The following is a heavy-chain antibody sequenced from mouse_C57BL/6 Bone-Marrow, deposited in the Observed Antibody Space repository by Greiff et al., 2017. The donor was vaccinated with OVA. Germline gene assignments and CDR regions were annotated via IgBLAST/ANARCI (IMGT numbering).Heavy chain of an antibody. CDR2: ISSGSSTI. J-gene: IGHJ3*01. CDR3: TRDYYGSSPAY. CDR1: GFTFSDYG. D-gene: IGHD1-1*01. V-gene: IGHV5-17*01. Sequence: EVKLMEPGGGLVKPGGSLKLSCAASGFTFSDYGMHWVRQAPEKGLEWVAYISSGSSTIYYADTVKGRFTISRDNAKNTLFLQMTSLRSEDAAMYYCTRDYYGSSPAYWGQGTLVTVSA.